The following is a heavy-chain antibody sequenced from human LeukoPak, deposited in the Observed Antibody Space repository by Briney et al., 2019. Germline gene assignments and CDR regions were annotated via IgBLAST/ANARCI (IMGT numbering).Heavy chain of an antibody. D-gene: IGHD5-18*01. Sequence: GSLRLSCAASGFTFSSYSMNWVRQAPGKGLEWIGEINHSGSTNYNPSLKSRVTISVDTSKNQFSLKLSSVTAADTAVYYCARAPRYSYGYRVPNGMDVWGQGTTVTVSS. CDR2: INHSGST. CDR3: ARAPRYSYGYRVPNGMDV. CDR1: GFTFSSYS. V-gene: IGHV4-34*01. J-gene: IGHJ6*02.